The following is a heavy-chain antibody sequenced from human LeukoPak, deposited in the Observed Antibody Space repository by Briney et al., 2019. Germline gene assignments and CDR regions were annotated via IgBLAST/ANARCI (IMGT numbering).Heavy chain of an antibody. CDR3: ATVSGKRWLQANRNRYGAFDI. D-gene: IGHD5-24*01. CDR1: GFTFSVYY. Sequence: GGSLRLSCAASGFTFSVYYMSWVRQAPGKGLEWVANLKPDGGEKYYVDSVKGRFTISRDNAKDSLYLQMNSLRAEDTAVYYCATVSGKRWLQANRNRYGAFDIWGQGTMVTVSS. CDR2: LKPDGGEK. J-gene: IGHJ3*02. V-gene: IGHV3-7*01.